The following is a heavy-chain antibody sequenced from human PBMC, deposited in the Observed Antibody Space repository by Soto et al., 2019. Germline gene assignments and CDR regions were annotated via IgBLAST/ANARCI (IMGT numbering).Heavy chain of an antibody. J-gene: IGHJ5*02. CDR1: GGSISSGGYS. Sequence: SETLSLTCAVSGGSISSGGYSWGWIRQPPGKGLEWIGYIYHSGSTYYNPSLKSRVTISVDRSKNQFSLKLSSVTAADTAVYYCARVWGGSNGFDPWGQGTLVTVST. CDR2: IYHSGST. D-gene: IGHD3-16*01. CDR3: ARVWGGSNGFDP. V-gene: IGHV4-30-2*01.